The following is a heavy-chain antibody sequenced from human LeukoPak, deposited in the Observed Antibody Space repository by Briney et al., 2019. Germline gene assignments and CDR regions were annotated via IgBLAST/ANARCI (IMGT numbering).Heavy chain of an antibody. CDR3: ARAPAYYYGSGSYGYWFDP. CDR1: GGSISSYY. CDR2: IYYSGST. D-gene: IGHD3-10*01. Sequence: SETLSFTCTVSGGSISSYYWSWIRQPPGKGLEWIGYIYYSGSTNYNPSLKSRVTISVDTSKNQFSLKLSSVTAADTAVYYCARAPAYYYGSGSYGYWFDPWGQGTLVTVSS. J-gene: IGHJ5*02. V-gene: IGHV4-59*08.